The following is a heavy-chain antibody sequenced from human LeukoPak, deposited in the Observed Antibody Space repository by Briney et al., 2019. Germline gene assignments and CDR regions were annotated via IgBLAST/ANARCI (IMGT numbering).Heavy chain of an antibody. D-gene: IGHD6-6*01. CDR1: GFTFSSYA. Sequence: GRSLRLSCAASGFTFSSYAMHWVRQAPGKGLEWVAVISYDGSNKYYADSVKGRFTISRGNSKNTLYLQMNSLRGEDTAVYYCAKDMHGSSSAFDYWGQGTLVPSPQ. J-gene: IGHJ4*02. V-gene: IGHV3-30-3*01. CDR2: ISYDGSNK. CDR3: AKDMHGSSSAFDY.